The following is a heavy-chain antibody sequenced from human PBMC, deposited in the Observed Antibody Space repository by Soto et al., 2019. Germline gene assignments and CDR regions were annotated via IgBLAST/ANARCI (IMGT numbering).Heavy chain of an antibody. V-gene: IGHV6-1*01. CDR3: ARGKKEQLGYYDGMDV. CDR1: GDXVASNSAA. CDR2: TYYRSKWYN. Sequence: PXQXLSLTWAISGDXVASNSAAWNWIRQSPSRGLEWLGRTYYRSKWYNDYAVSVKSRITINPDTSKNKFSLQLNSVNSEDTAVYYCARGKKEQLGYYDGMDVWGQGTTVTVSS. J-gene: IGHJ6*02. D-gene: IGHD6-13*01.